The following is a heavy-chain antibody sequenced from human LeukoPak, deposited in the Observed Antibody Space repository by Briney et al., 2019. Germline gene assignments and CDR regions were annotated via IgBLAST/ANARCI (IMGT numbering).Heavy chain of an antibody. V-gene: IGHV3-23*01. CDR1: GFTFSSYA. J-gene: IGHJ4*02. D-gene: IGHD2-15*01. Sequence: GGSLRLSCAASGFTFSSYAMNWVRQAPGKRLEWVSAICSNDNNTYYANSVKGRFTISRDNFKNTLSLQLNSLRAEDTAVYYCAKGTSSSCYSAPNYWGQGTLVTVSS. CDR3: AKGTSSSCYSAPNY. CDR2: ICSNDNNT.